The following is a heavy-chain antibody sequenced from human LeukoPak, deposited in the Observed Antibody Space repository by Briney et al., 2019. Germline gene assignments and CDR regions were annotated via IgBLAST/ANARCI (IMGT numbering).Heavy chain of an antibody. V-gene: IGHV3-30*18. CDR2: ISYDGSNK. CDR3: AKVPGYDSSGSFDY. CDR1: GFTFSSYG. D-gene: IGHD3-22*01. J-gene: IGHJ4*02. Sequence: GRSLRLSCAASGFTFSSYGMHWVRQAPGKGLEWVAVISYDGSNKYYADSVKGRFTISRDNSKNTLYLQMNSLRAEDTAVYYCAKVPGYDSSGSFDYWGQGTLVTVSS.